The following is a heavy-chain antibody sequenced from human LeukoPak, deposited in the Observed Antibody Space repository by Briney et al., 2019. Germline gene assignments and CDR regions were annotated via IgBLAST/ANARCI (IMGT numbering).Heavy chain of an antibody. V-gene: IGHV3-9*01. CDR3: AKDQRGRRRITMVRGPFDY. D-gene: IGHD3-10*01. J-gene: IGHJ4*02. CDR1: GFTFDDYA. CDR2: ISWNSNSI. Sequence: GGSLRLSCAASGFTFDDYAMHWVRQAPGKGLEWVSGISWNSNSIGYTDSVKGRFTISRDNAKNSLYLQMNSLRAEDTAVYYCAKDQRGRRRITMVRGPFDYWGQGTLVTVSS.